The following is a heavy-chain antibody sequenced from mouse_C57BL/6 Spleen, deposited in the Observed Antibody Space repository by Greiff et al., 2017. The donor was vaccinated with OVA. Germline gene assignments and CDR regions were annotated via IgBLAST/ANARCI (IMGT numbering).Heavy chain of an antibody. J-gene: IGHJ4*01. D-gene: IGHD2-1*01. Sequence: EVQLQQSGPELVKPGASVKISCKASGYTFTDYYMTWVKQSPGKSLEWIGDINPNNGGTSYNQKFKGKATLTVDTSSSSAYMELRSLTAEYSAVYYYARTNYYGNYVRAMDYWGQGTSVTVSS. CDR2: INPNNGGT. CDR1: GYTFTDYY. V-gene: IGHV1-26*01. CDR3: ARTNYYGNYVRAMDY.